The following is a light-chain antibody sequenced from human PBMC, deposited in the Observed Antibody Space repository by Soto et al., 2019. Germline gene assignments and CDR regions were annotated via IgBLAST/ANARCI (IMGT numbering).Light chain of an antibody. V-gene: IGLV2-23*02. CDR3: CSYAGRPYV. CDR2: EVS. Sequence: QSVLTQDASVSGSPGQSITISCTGTSSDIGTYDLVSWYQQHPGKAPKLMIYEVSKRPPGVSNRFSGSKSGNTASLTISGLQAEDEADYYCCSYAGRPYVFGTGTKVTVL. J-gene: IGLJ1*01. CDR1: SSDIGTYDL.